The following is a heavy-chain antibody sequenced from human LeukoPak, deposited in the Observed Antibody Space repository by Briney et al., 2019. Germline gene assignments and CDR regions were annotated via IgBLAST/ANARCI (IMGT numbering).Heavy chain of an antibody. CDR2: IRYDGSNK. J-gene: IGHJ4*02. D-gene: IGHD6-13*01. CDR3: AKGVGSSSWYWREYFDY. CDR1: GFTFSSYG. V-gene: IGHV3-30*02. Sequence: GGSLRLSCAASGFTFSSYGMHWVRQAPGKGLEWVAFIRYDGSNKYYAVSVKGRFTISRDNSKNTLYLQMNSLRAEDTAVYYCAKGVGSSSWYWREYFDYWGQGTLVTVSS.